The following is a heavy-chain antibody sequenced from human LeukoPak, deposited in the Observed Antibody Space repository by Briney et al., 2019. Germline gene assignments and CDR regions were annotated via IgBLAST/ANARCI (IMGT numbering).Heavy chain of an antibody. CDR2: MNPNSCNT. J-gene: IGHJ3*02. Sequence: GSSVKVSCKASGYTFTSYDINWVRQATGQGLAGMGWMNPNSCNTGYAQKFQGRVTMTRNTSISTAYMELSSLRSEDTAVYYCARASTGDAFDIWGQGTMVTVSS. D-gene: IGHD2-2*01. CDR1: GYTFTSYD. V-gene: IGHV1-8*01. CDR3: ARASTGDAFDI.